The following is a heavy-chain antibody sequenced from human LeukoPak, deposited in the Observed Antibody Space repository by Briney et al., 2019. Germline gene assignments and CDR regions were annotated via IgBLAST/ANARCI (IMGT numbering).Heavy chain of an antibody. D-gene: IGHD3-22*01. V-gene: IGHV1-2*02. CDR3: ARTLVVINDAFDI. J-gene: IGHJ3*02. CDR1: GYTFTGYY. CDR2: INPNNGDT. Sequence: ASVKVSCKASGYTFTGYYIHWVRQAPGQGLEWMGWINPNNGDTNYAQKFQGRVSMTGDTSISTAYMELSRLRSDDTAVYYCARTLVVINDAFDIWGQGTMVTVSS.